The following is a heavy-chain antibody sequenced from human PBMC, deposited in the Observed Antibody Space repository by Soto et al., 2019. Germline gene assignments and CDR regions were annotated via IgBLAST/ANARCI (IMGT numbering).Heavy chain of an antibody. J-gene: IGHJ6*02. D-gene: IGHD1-7*01. CDR2: INPNSGDT. Sequence: ASVKVSCKASGYTFTGQYMHWVRQAPGQGLEWMGWINPNSGDTNYAQKFQGRVTMTRDTSIGTAYMELSSLRSNDTAIYYCARESSGITLYGMDVWGQGTTVTVSS. CDR3: ARESSGITLYGMDV. V-gene: IGHV1-2*02. CDR1: GYTFTGQY.